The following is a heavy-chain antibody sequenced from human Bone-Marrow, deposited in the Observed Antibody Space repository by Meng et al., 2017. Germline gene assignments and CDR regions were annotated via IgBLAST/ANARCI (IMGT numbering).Heavy chain of an antibody. CDR1: GGTFSSYA. Sequence: GQRWRSGAGGKKPGSSVKVSCKASGGTFSSYAISWVRQAPGQGLEWMGGIIPIFGTANYAQKFQGRVTITADKSTSTAYMELSSLRSEDTAVYYCAREGAYGSGYTPWGQGTLVTVSS. J-gene: IGHJ5*02. D-gene: IGHD3-22*01. CDR2: IIPIFGTA. CDR3: AREGAYGSGYTP. V-gene: IGHV1-69*06.